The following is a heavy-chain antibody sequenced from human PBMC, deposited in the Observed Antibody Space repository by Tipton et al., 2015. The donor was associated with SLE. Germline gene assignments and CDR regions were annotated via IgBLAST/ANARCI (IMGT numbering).Heavy chain of an antibody. CDR3: AREGLGAGY. J-gene: IGHJ4*02. CDR2: IYYSGST. V-gene: IGHV4-59*01. D-gene: IGHD3-10*01. Sequence: LRLSCTVSGGSISSYYWSWIRQPPGKGLEWIGYIYYSGSTNYNPSLKGRVTISVDTSKYQFSLKLSSVTAADTAVYYCAREGLGAGYWGQGTLVTVSS. CDR1: GGSISSYY.